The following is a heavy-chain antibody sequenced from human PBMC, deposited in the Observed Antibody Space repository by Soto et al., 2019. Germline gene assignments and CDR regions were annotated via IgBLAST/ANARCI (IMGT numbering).Heavy chain of an antibody. CDR3: ARDVRGFWSGANWFDP. CDR1: GGSISSYY. V-gene: IGHV4-4*07. D-gene: IGHD3-3*01. J-gene: IGHJ5*02. Sequence: QVQLQESGPGLVKPSETLSLTCTVSGGSISSYYWSWIRQPAGKGLEWIGRIYTSGRTNYDPSLKSRVTMSVDTSKNQFSLKLSSVTAADTAVYYCARDVRGFWSGANWFDPWGQGTLVTVSS. CDR2: IYTSGRT.